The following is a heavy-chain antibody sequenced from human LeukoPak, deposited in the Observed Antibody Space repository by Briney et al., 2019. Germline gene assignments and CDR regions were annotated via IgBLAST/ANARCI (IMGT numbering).Heavy chain of an antibody. V-gene: IGHV1-69*13. CDR1: GGTFSSYA. CDR2: IIPIFGTA. CDR3: ARDQPVQLELRGTFDY. Sequence: GASVKVSCKASGGTFSSYAISWVRQAPGQGLEWMGGIIPIFGTANYAQKFQGRVTITADESTSTAYMELSSLRSEDTAVYYCARDQPVQLELRGTFDYWGQGTLVTVSS. J-gene: IGHJ4*02. D-gene: IGHD1-7*01.